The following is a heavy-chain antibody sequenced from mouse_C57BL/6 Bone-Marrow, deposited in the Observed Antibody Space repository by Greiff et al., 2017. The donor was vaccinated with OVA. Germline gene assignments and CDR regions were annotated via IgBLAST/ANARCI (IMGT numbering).Heavy chain of an antibody. J-gene: IGHJ4*01. Sequence: EVQLQQSGAELVKPGASVKLSCTASGFNIKDYYMHWVKQRTEQGLEWIGRIDPEDGEPKYAPKFQGKATITADTSSNKAYLQLSSLTSEDTAVYYCARKDGFYYYAMDYWGQGTSVTVSS. D-gene: IGHD2-3*01. CDR1: GFNIKDYY. V-gene: IGHV14-2*01. CDR3: ARKDGFYYYAMDY. CDR2: IDPEDGEP.